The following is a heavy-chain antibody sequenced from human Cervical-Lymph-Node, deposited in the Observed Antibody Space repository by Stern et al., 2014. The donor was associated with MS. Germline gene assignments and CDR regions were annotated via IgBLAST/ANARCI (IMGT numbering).Heavy chain of an antibody. CDR2: IHPKSGDT. CDR1: GYTFNDYY. D-gene: IGHD6-13*01. V-gene: IGHV1-2*02. Sequence: VQLLQSGAEVKKPGASVKVSCEASGYTFNDYYLHWVRQAPGQGLEWMGWIHPKSGDTKYVQNFQGRVTMTRDTSTSTVFMELSRLTSDDTAVYYCARGGYSSSYYRFDPWGQGTLVIVSS. J-gene: IGHJ5*02. CDR3: ARGGYSSSYYRFDP.